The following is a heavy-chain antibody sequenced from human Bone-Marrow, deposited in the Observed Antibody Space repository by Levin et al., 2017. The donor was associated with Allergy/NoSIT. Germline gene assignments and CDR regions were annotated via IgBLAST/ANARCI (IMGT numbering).Heavy chain of an antibody. Sequence: PGGSLRLSCTVSGGSISSHYWSWVRQPPGKGLEYIGYISYSGITNYNPSLKSRLTISKDTSTNQFSLHLTSVTAADTAVYLWARIRVEVPIVDYFDHWGQGTLITVSS. V-gene: IGHV4-59*08. D-gene: IGHD2-15*01. CDR3: ARIRVEVPIVDYFDH. J-gene: IGHJ4*02. CDR1: GGSISSHY. CDR2: ISYSGIT.